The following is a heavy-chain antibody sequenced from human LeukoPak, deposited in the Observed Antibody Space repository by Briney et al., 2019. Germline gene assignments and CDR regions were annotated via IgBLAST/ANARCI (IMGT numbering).Heavy chain of an antibody. V-gene: IGHV3-20*01. J-gene: IGHJ4*02. CDR2: INWNGGST. CDR1: GFTFDDYG. D-gene: IGHD3-16*01. CDR3: ARKGVGGELGGLDY. Sequence: GGSLRLSCATSGFTFDDYGMSWVRQVPGKGLEWVSGINWNGGSTGYADSVKGRFTISRDNAKNSLYLQMNSLRAEDTALYHCARKGVGGELGGLDYWGQGTLVTVSS.